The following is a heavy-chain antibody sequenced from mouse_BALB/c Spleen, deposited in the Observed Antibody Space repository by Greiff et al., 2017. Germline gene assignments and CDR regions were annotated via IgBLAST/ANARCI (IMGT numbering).Heavy chain of an antibody. J-gene: IGHJ3*01. V-gene: IGHV1-67*01. CDR2: ISTYNGNT. CDR1: GYTFTDYA. D-gene: IGHD1-1*01. Sequence: VKVVESGPEVVRPGVSVKISCKGSGYTFTDYAMHWVKQSHAKSLEWIGVISTYNGNTNYNQKFKGKATMTVDKSSSTAYMELARLTSEDSAIYYCARDYGSSEAWFAYWGQGTLVTVSA. CDR3: ARDYGSSEAWFAY.